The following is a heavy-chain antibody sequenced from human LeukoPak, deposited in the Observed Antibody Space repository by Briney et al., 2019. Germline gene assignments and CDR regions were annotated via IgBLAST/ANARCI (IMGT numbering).Heavy chain of an antibody. CDR2: ISTDGSNE. CDR3: AKGASDYIWGSFRPPDDY. D-gene: IGHD3-16*02. J-gene: IGHJ4*02. CDR1: GFTFTNYG. V-gene: IGHV3-30*18. Sequence: GGCLRLSCAASGFTFTNYGMHWVRQSPGKGLEGVAVISTDGSNEYYADSVKGRFTISRDNSKNTLYLQMNSLRDEDSAVYYCAKGASDYIWGSFRPPDDYWGQGTLVTVSS.